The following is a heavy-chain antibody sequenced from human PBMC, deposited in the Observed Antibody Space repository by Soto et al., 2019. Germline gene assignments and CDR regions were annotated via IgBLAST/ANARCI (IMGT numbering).Heavy chain of an antibody. J-gene: IGHJ3*01. D-gene: IGHD2-15*01. CDR3: ARARWSDAFDV. V-gene: IGHV4-38-2*01. CDR1: GCFISIGNY. Sequence: ESLALGCAVSGCFISIGNYWCWIRKPPGKGLEWIGSIFHGGNTYYNPSLKSRVTISVDMSKNQFSLKLNSVTAADTAVYYCARARWSDAFDVWGQGTAVTV. CDR2: IFHGGNT.